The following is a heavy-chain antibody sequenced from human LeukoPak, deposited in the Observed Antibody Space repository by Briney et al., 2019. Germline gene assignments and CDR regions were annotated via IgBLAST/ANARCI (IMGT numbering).Heavy chain of an antibody. CDR3: ARLKLGAYFDL. V-gene: IGHV4-59*08. CDR1: GGSISSYY. Sequence: SETLSLTCTVSGGSISSYYWSWIRQPPGKGLEWIGYIYYSGSTNYNPSLKSRVTISVDTSKNQFSLKLSSVSAADTAVYYCARLKLGAYFDLWGRGTLVTVSS. CDR2: IYYSGST. D-gene: IGHD3-16*01. J-gene: IGHJ2*01.